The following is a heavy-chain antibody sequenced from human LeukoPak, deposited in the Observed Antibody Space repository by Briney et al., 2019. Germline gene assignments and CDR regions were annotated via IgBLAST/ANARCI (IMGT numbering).Heavy chain of an antibody. CDR3: ARDAINPFDY. CDR1: GGSFSGYY. J-gene: IGHJ4*02. Sequence: SETLSLTCAVYGGSFSGYYWSWIRQPPGKGLEWIGEINHSGSTNYNPSLKSRVTISVDTSKNQFSLKPSSVTAADTAVYYCARDAINPFDYWGQGTLVTVSS. V-gene: IGHV4-34*01. CDR2: INHSGST.